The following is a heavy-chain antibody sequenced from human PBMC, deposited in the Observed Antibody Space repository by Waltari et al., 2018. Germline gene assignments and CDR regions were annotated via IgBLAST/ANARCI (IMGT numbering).Heavy chain of an antibody. J-gene: IGHJ4*02. V-gene: IGHV1-69*14. CDR2: IIPIFGTA. Sequence: QVQLVQSGAEVKKPGSSVKVSCKASGGTFSSYAISWVRQAPGQGLEWMGGIIPIFGTANYAQKFQGRGTITADKSTSTAYMELSSLRSEDTAVYYCARTYSRDPSIAAAGTTGYFDYWGQGTLVTVSS. CDR1: GGTFSSYA. D-gene: IGHD6-13*01. CDR3: ARTYSRDPSIAAAGTTGYFDY.